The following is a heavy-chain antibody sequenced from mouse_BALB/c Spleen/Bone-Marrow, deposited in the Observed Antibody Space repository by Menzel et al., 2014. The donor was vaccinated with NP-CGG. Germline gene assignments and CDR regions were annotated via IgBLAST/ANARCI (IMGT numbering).Heavy chain of an antibody. D-gene: IGHD2-4*01. CDR2: ISSGGSYT. Sequence: DVKLQESGGDLVKPGGSLKLSCAASGFTFSSYGMSWVRQIPDKRLEWAGTISSGGSYTFYPDSVKGRFTISRDNAKNTLNLQMTSLESEDTAMYYCARRRDYDYFDYWGQGTTLTVSS. V-gene: IGHV5-6*02. J-gene: IGHJ2*01. CDR1: GFTFSSYG. CDR3: ARRRDYDYFDY.